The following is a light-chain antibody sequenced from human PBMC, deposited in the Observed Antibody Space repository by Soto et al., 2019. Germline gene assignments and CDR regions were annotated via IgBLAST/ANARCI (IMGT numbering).Light chain of an antibody. CDR3: QQYYSTPRT. Sequence: DIVMTQSPDSLAVSLGERATINCKSSQSVLYGSNNKKYLAWYQHKPGQPPKLLIYWASTRESGVPDRFSGSGSGTDFTLTISSLQAEDVAVYYCQQYYSTPRTFGQGTKVEIK. V-gene: IGKV4-1*01. CDR1: QSVLYGSNNKKY. CDR2: WAS. J-gene: IGKJ1*01.